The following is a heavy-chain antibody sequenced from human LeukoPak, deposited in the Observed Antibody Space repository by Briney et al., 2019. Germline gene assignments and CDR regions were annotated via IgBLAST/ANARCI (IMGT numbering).Heavy chain of an antibody. J-gene: IGHJ3*01. CDR3: ARDLDGDDAFDV. Sequence: GASVKVSCKASGGTFSSYAISWVRQAPGQGLEWMGGIIPIFGTANYAQKFQGRVTITADESTSTAYMELSSLRSEDTAVYDCARDLDGDDAFDVWGQGTVVTVSS. CDR2: IIPIFGTA. V-gene: IGHV1-69*01. CDR1: GGTFSSYA. D-gene: IGHD7-27*01.